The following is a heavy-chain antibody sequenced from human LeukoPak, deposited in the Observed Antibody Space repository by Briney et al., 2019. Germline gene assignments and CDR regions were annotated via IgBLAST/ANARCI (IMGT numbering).Heavy chain of an antibody. CDR3: AREGGTGGYFDY. CDR1: GFTFRSYK. CDR2: ISSSGSTI. D-gene: IGHD2-15*01. J-gene: IGHJ4*02. V-gene: IGHV3-48*03. Sequence: GGSLRLSCAASGFTFRSYKMNWVRQAPGKGLEWVSYISSSGSTIYYADSVKGRFTISRDNAKNSLYLQMNSLRAEDTAVYYCAREGGTGGYFDYWGQGTLVTVSS.